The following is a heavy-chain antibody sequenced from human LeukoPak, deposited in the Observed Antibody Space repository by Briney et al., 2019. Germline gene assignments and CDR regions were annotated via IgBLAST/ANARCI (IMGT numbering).Heavy chain of an antibody. V-gene: IGHV1-8*01. CDR3: ARVGDVDTAMAGGFDY. D-gene: IGHD5-18*01. CDR2: MNPNSGNT. CDR1: GYTFTSYD. J-gene: IGHJ4*02. Sequence: GASVKVSCKASGYTFTSYDINWVRQATGQGLEWMGWMNPNSGNTGYAQKFQGRVTMTRNTSISTAYMELSSLGSEDTAVYYCARVGDVDTAMAGGFDYWGQGTLVTVSS.